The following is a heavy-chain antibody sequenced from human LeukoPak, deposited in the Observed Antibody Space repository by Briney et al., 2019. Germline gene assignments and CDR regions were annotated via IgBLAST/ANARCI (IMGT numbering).Heavy chain of an antibody. J-gene: IGHJ6*03. CDR3: ARDDSSSWYGSYYYYYMDV. CDR2: VSSSGTTI. Sequence: PGGSLRLSCAASGFTFSNYEMNWVRQAPGKGLEWVSYVSSSGTTIYYADSVKGRFTISRDNAKNSLYLQMNSLRAEDTAVYYCARDDSSSWYGSYYYYYMDVWGKGTTVTVSS. D-gene: IGHD6-13*01. CDR1: GFTFSNYE. V-gene: IGHV3-48*03.